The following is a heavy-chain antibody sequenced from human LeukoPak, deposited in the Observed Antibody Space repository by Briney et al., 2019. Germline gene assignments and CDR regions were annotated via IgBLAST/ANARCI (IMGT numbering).Heavy chain of an antibody. D-gene: IGHD3-10*01. Sequence: PGGSLRLSCAAPGFTFSRYEMNWVRQAPGKGLEWVSYIGSNGTAIYYADSVKGRFSISRDNAKNSLYLQMNSLRAEDTAVYYSARGGSGYDAFDIWGQGTMVTVSS. CDR1: GFTFSRYE. CDR3: ARGGSGYDAFDI. J-gene: IGHJ3*02. CDR2: IGSNGTAI. V-gene: IGHV3-48*03.